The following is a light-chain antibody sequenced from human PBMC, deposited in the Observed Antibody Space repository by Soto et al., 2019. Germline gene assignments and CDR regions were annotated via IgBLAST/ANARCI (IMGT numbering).Light chain of an antibody. CDR2: DAS. Sequence: EIVLTQSPATLSLSPGERATLSCRASQSVSSYLAWYQQKPGHAPRLLIYDASNRATGIPARFSGSGSGTDFTLTISSLEPEDFAVYYCHQRSNWPPLTFGGGTKVEIK. V-gene: IGKV3-11*01. J-gene: IGKJ4*01. CDR3: HQRSNWPPLT. CDR1: QSVSSY.